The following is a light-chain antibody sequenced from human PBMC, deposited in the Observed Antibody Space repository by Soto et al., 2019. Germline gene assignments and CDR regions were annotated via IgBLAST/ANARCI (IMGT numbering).Light chain of an antibody. V-gene: IGKV4-1*01. CDR3: QQYDSTPYT. J-gene: IGKJ2*01. Sequence: DIVMTQSPDSLAVSLGERATINCKSSQSVLYSSNNKNYLAWYQQKPRQPPKLLIYWASTRESGVPDRFSGSGSGTDFTLTISSLQAEDVAVYYCQQYDSTPYTFGQGTKLEIK. CDR2: WAS. CDR1: QSVLYSSNNKNY.